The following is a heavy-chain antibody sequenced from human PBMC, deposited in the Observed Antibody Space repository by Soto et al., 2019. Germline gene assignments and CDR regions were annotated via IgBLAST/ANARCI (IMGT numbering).Heavy chain of an antibody. CDR3: ARGLRGGGAEEDDYGMDV. D-gene: IGHD3-10*01. J-gene: IGHJ6*02. CDR1: GFTFSSYE. Sequence: GGSLRLSCATSGFTFSSYEMNWVRQAPGKGLEWVSYISSSGSTIYYADSVKGRFTISRDNAKNSLYLQMNSLRAEDTAVYYCARGLRGGGAEEDDYGMDVWGQGTTGTGS. CDR2: ISSSGSTI. V-gene: IGHV3-48*03.